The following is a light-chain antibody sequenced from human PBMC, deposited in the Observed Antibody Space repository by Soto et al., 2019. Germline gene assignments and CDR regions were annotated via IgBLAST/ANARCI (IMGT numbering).Light chain of an antibody. CDR1: SSDVGGYNY. CDR2: DVS. V-gene: IGLV2-14*01. J-gene: IGLJ2*01. Sequence: QAVVTQPASVSGSPGQSITISCTGTSSDVGGYNYVSWYQQHPGKAPKLTIYDVSNRPSGVSNRFSGSKSGNTASLTISGLQAEDEADYFCSSYTTSSTVVFGGGTQLTVL. CDR3: SSYTTSSTVV.